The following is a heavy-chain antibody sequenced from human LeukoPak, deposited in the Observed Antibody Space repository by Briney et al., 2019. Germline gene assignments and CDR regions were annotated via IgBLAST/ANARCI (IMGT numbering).Heavy chain of an antibody. V-gene: IGHV4-59*08. CDR2: IFYSGTT. J-gene: IGHJ4*02. CDR1: GGSISSYY. CDR3: ARTYCSGGSCHFDY. D-gene: IGHD2-15*01. Sequence: SETLSLTCSVSGGSISSYYWSWIRQPPGKGLEWVGYIFYSGTTDSNPSLKSRVTISVDTSKNQFSLKLSSVTAADTAVYYCARTYCSGGSCHFDYWGQGTLVTVSS.